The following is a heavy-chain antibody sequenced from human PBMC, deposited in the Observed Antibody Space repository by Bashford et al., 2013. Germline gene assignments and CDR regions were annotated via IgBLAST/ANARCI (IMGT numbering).Heavy chain of an antibody. D-gene: IGHD5-24*01. J-gene: IGHJ4*02. V-gene: IGHV4-59*01. CDR1: GGSISSSY. CDR3: AREGRDGYNWFDY. Sequence: ETLSLTCTVSGGSISSSYWSWIRQPPGKGLEWIGYVYYTGSTNYNPSLKSRVTISIDTSKNQLFFKLSSVTAADTAVYYCAREGRDGYNWFDYWGQGSLVTVSS. CDR2: VYYTGST.